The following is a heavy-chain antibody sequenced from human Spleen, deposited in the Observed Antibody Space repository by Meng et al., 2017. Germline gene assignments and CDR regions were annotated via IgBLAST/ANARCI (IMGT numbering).Heavy chain of an antibody. CDR2: ISSSGSII. Sequence: SCPGPGFSFSSYEMNWVRQAPGKGLEWVSYISSSGSIIYYADSVKGRFTISRDNAKNSLYLQMNSLRAEDTAVYYCARVGYYYDTSGQPFDYWGQRALVTVSS. V-gene: IGHV3-48*03. CDR3: ARVGYYYDTSGQPFDY. CDR1: GFSFSSYE. D-gene: IGHD3-22*01. J-gene: IGHJ4*02.